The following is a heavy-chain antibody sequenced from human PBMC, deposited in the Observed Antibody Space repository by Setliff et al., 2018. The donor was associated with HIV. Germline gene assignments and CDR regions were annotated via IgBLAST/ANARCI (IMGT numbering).Heavy chain of an antibody. CDR3: ARGDGTKYYYYYYMDV. Sequence: LSLTCTVSGGSISSSSYYWGWIRQPPGKGLEWIGSIYYSGRTYYNPSLKSRVTISVDTSKNQFSLKLSSVTAADTAVYYCARGDGTKYYYYYYMDVWGKGTTVTVSS. CDR2: IYYSGRT. CDR1: GGSISSSSYY. J-gene: IGHJ6*03. V-gene: IGHV4-39*01. D-gene: IGHD1-7*01.